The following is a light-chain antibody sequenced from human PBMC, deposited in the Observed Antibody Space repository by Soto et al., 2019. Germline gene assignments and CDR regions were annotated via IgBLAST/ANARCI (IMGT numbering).Light chain of an antibody. CDR3: AAWDDSLRGYV. Sequence: QSVLGQPPSASGTPGQRVTISCSVSSSNIGRNYIYWYQQLPGTAPKLLIYGNTQRPSGVPDRFSGSKSGTSVSLAISGLRSEDEADYYCAAWDDSLRGYVFGTGTKVTVL. CDR2: GNT. J-gene: IGLJ1*01. CDR1: SSNIGRNY. V-gene: IGLV1-47*02.